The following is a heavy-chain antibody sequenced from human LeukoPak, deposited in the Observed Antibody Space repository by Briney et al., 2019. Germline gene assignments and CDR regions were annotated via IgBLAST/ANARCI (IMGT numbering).Heavy chain of an antibody. CDR1: GISFSSYW. Sequence: GGSLRLSCATSGISFSSYWMSWVRQAPGKGLEWVANMKQDGSEMYYVDSVKGRFTISRDNAKSTLYLQMNSLRVEDTALYYCARDSGHTGYDLYDYWGQGTLVTVSS. V-gene: IGHV3-7*01. CDR2: MKQDGSEM. J-gene: IGHJ4*02. D-gene: IGHD5-12*01. CDR3: ARDSGHTGYDLYDY.